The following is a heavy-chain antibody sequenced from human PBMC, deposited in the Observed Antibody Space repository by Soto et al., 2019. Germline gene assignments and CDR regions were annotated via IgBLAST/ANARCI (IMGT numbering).Heavy chain of an antibody. Sequence: PGGSLRLSCAASGFTFSSYAMHWVRQAPGKGLEWVAVITYDGGNKYYADSVKGRFTISRDNSKNTLYLQMNSLRAEDTAVYYCAKDPHALGYCTNGVCYAIDYWGQGTLVTVSS. CDR3: AKDPHALGYCTNGVCYAIDY. CDR2: ITYDGGNK. V-gene: IGHV3-30*04. J-gene: IGHJ4*02. D-gene: IGHD2-8*01. CDR1: GFTFSSYA.